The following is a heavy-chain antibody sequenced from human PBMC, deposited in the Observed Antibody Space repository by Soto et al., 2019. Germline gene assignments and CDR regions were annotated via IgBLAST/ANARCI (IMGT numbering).Heavy chain of an antibody. CDR2: ISSSRTSI. CDR1: GFTFSANS. D-gene: IGHD3-22*01. J-gene: IGHJ4*02. CDR3: ARGLYHYCSSGFNSRLYFDC. Sequence: EVQLVESGGGLVKPGGSLRLSCAASGFTFSANSMNWVRQAPGKGREWVSFISSSRTSIYYADSLKGRFTISRDNAKNSLYLQMNSLRAEDTAVYYCARGLYHYCSSGFNSRLYFDCWGQGSLVTVSS. V-gene: IGHV3-21*01.